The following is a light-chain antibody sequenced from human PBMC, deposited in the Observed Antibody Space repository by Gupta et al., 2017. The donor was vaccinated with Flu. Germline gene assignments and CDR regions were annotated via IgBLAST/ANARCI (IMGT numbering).Light chain of an antibody. J-gene: IGKJ4*01. CDR2: DAS. CDR3: QQYNALLT. CDR1: HDISNF. V-gene: IGKV1-33*01. Sequence: QMTQSPSSLSASIGDRVTISCQASHDISNFLNWYQQKPGKAPELLIYDASNLATGVPLRFSGSGSGTDFTVTISGLQPEDIGTYYCQQYNALLTFGGGTKVEMK.